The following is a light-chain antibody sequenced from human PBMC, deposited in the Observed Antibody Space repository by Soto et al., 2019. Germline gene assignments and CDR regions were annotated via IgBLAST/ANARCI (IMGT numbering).Light chain of an antibody. J-gene: IGLJ2*01. Sequence: QSALTQPRSVSGSPGQSVTISCTGTSSDVGRFEYVSWYQQHPGEAPKVVVYDITKRPSGVPDRFSGSKSGNTASLTISGLQAEDEADYYCAAWDDSLNGHVVFGGGTKLTVL. CDR2: DIT. CDR1: SSDVGRFEY. V-gene: IGLV2-11*01. CDR3: AAWDDSLNGHVV.